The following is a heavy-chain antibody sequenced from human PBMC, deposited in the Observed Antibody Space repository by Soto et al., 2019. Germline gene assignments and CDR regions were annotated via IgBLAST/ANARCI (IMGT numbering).Heavy chain of an antibody. V-gene: IGHV3-33*01. Sequence: QVQLVESGGGVVQPGRSLRLSCAASGFTFSSYGMHWVRQAPGKGLEWVAVIWYDGSNKYYADSVKGRFTISRHNSKNTLYLQMNSLRAEDTAVYYCARTVITFGCVGRLDYWGQGTLVTVSS. CDR1: GFTFSSYG. CDR2: IWYDGSNK. D-gene: IGHD3-16*01. CDR3: ARTVITFGCVGRLDY. J-gene: IGHJ4*02.